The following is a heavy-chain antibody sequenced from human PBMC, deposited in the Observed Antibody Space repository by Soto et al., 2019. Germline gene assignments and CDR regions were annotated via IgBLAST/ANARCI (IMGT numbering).Heavy chain of an antibody. CDR2: IMPNSGGT. CDR1: GGTSSSYA. D-gene: IGHD2-2*01. J-gene: IGHJ4*02. V-gene: IGHV1-2*02. CDR3: AMSNSVVVRAGYGL. Sequence: ASVLVSCKASGGTSSSYAIRWLLQAPGRGLERMGWIMPNSGGTAYAQKLQGRVTMYRDTSISTAYMELSRLRSDDTAAYYCAMSNSVVVRAGYGLWGQGTLV.